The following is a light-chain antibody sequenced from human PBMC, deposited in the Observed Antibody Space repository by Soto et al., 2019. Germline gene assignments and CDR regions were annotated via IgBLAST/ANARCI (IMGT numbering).Light chain of an antibody. CDR1: QSVSSN. Sequence: EIVMTQSPATLSVSPGERATLSCRASQSVSSNLAWYQRKPGQAPSLLIYGPSTRATGIPARVSGSGSGRDFTLTISSLQSEDFAVYYCQQYNNWPQTFGQGTKVEIK. J-gene: IGKJ1*01. CDR3: QQYNNWPQT. V-gene: IGKV3-15*01. CDR2: GPS.